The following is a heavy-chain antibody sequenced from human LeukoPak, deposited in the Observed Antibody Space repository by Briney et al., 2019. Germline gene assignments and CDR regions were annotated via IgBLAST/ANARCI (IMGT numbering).Heavy chain of an antibody. CDR1: GFTFDDYA. J-gene: IGHJ6*02. CDR2: ISWNSGSI. D-gene: IGHD4-17*01. V-gene: IGHV3-9*01. Sequence: GGSLRLSCAASGFTFDDYAMHWVRQAPGKGLEWVSGISWNSGSIGYADSVKGRFTISRDNAKNSLHLQMNSLRAEDTALYYCAKDWGYGDLTRGYGMDVWGQGTTVTVSS. CDR3: AKDWGYGDLTRGYGMDV.